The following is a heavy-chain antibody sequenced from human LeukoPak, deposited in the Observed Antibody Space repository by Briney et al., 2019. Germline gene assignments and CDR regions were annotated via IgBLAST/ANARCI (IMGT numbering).Heavy chain of an antibody. Sequence: GGSLRLSCAASGFTFSSYGMHWVRQAPGKGLEWVAVIGYDGSNKYYADSVKGRFTISRDNSKNTLYLQMNSLRAEDTAVYYCARDPSRHIAATQLPKDWGQGTLVTVSS. CDR3: ARDPSRHIAATQLPKD. V-gene: IGHV3-33*01. D-gene: IGHD6-13*01. CDR1: GFTFSSYG. CDR2: IGYDGSNK. J-gene: IGHJ4*02.